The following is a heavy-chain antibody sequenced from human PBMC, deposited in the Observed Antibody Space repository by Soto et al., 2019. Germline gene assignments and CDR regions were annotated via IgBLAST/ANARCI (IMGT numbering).Heavy chain of an antibody. D-gene: IGHD6-6*01. CDR3: ARDQYSSSSSPDYYYGMDV. CDR2: IWYDGSNK. CDR1: GFTFSSYG. Sequence: GGSLRLSCAASGFTFSSYGMHWVRQAPGKGLEWVAVIWYDGSNKYYADSVKGRFTISRDNSKNTLYLQMNSLRAEDTAVYYCARDQYSSSSSPDYYYGMDVWGQGTTVTVSS. V-gene: IGHV3-33*01. J-gene: IGHJ6*02.